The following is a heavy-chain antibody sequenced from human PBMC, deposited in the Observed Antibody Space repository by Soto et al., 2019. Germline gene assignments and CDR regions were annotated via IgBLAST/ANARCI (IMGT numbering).Heavy chain of an antibody. J-gene: IGHJ4*02. D-gene: IGHD5-12*01. Sequence: PGGSLILSCAASGFTFSSYAMHWVRQAPGKGLEWVAVTSFDGSSKYYADSVTGRFSISRDNSKNTLYLQINSLRPEDTAVYYCARTVGGYNFRTMDNWGQGSLVTVSS. CDR2: TSFDGSSK. V-gene: IGHV3-30-3*01. CDR3: ARTVGGYNFRTMDN. CDR1: GFTFSSYA.